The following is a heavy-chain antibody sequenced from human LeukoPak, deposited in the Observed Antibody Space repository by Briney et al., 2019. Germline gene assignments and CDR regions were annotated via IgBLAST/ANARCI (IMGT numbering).Heavy chain of an antibody. D-gene: IGHD3-16*01. Sequence: GRSLRLSCAASGFTFSSYGMHWVRQAPGKGLEWVAVISYDGSNKYYADSVKGRFTISRDNSKNTLYLQMNSLRAEDTAVYYCAKDWESGYLDYWGQGTLVTVSS. J-gene: IGHJ4*02. V-gene: IGHV3-30*18. CDR2: ISYDGSNK. CDR1: GFTFSSYG. CDR3: AKDWESGYLDY.